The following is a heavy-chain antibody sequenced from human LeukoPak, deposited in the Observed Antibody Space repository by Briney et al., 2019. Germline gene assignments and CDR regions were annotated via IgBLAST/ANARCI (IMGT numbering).Heavy chain of an antibody. J-gene: IGHJ4*02. V-gene: IGHV3-49*04. CDR1: GFNFEDYA. D-gene: IGHD1-26*01. Sequence: GGSLRLSCATSGFNFEDYAINWVRQAPGKGLEWVGLIASKAYGGTTDLAASVKGRFSISRDESKPIAYLQMNSLKIEDTGVYYCTREVERGGSYWGGDSWGQGTQVTVSS. CDR2: IASKAYGGTT. CDR3: TREVERGGSYWGGDS.